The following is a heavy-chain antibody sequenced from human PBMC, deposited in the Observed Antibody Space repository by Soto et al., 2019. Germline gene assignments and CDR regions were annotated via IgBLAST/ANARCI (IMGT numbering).Heavy chain of an antibody. V-gene: IGHV1-69*02. Sequence: QVQLVQSGAEVKKPGSSVKVSCKASGGTFSSYTISWVRQAPGQGLEWMGRIIPILGIANYAQKFQGRVTITADKSTSTAYMELSSLRSEDTAVYYCASNTYYYGSGTPSYYYGSMDVWGQGTTVTVSS. CDR2: IIPILGIA. D-gene: IGHD3-10*01. CDR3: ASNTYYYGSGTPSYYYGSMDV. CDR1: GGTFSSYT. J-gene: IGHJ6*02.